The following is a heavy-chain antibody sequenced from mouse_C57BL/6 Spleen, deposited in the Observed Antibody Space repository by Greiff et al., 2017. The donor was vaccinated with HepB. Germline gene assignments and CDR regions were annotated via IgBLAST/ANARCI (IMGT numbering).Heavy chain of an antibody. CDR3: ARHGVYYYGSSYVRYFDV. CDR2: FYPGSGSI. D-gene: IGHD1-1*01. Sequence: QVHVKQSGAELVKPGASVKLSCKASGYTFTEYTIHWVKQRSGQGLEWIGWFYPGSGSIKYNEKFKDKATLTADKSSSTVYMELSRLTSEDSAVYFCARHGVYYYGSSYVRYFDVWGTGTTVTVSS. CDR1: GYTFTEYT. J-gene: IGHJ1*03. V-gene: IGHV1-62-2*01.